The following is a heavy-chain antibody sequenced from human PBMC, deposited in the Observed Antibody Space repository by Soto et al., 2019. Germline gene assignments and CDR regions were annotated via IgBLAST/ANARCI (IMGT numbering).Heavy chain of an antibody. CDR2: ISSSGSTI. CDR3: AREVDIVVVPASPY. CDR1: GFTFSYYY. V-gene: IGHV3-11*01. D-gene: IGHD2-2*03. Sequence: GGSLRLSCAASGFTFSYYYMSWIRQAPGKGLEWVSYISSSGSTIYYADSVKGRFTISRDNAKNSLYLQMNSLRAEDTAVYYCAREVDIVVVPASPYWGQGTLVTVSS. J-gene: IGHJ4*02.